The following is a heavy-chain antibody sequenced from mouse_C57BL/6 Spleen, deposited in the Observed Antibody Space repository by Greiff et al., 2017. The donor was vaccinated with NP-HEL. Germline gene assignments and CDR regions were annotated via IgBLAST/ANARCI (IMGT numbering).Heavy chain of an antibody. Sequence: QVQLQQPGAELVKPGASVKMSCKASGYTFTSYWITWVKQRPGQGLEWIGDIYPGSGSTNYNEKFKSKATLTVDTSSSTAYMQLSSLTSEDSAVYYCARGGGRLLRWSWFAYWGQGTLVTVSA. CDR3: ARGGGRLLRWSWFAY. V-gene: IGHV1-55*01. D-gene: IGHD1-1*02. CDR2: IYPGSGST. J-gene: IGHJ3*01. CDR1: GYTFTSYW.